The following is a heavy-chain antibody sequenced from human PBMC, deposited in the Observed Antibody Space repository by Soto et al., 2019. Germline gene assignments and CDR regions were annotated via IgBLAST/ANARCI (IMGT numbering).Heavy chain of an antibody. CDR1: GFTFSNAW. V-gene: IGHV3-15*01. CDR2: IKSKTDGGTT. J-gene: IGHJ4*02. CDR3: TTDGYFDWLPVGAY. Sequence: GGSLRLSCAASGFTFSNAWMSWVRQAPGKGLEWVGRIKSKTDGGTTDYAAPVKGRYTISRDDSKNTLYLQMNSLKTEDTAVYYCTTDGYFDWLPVGAYWGQGTLVTVSS. D-gene: IGHD3-9*01.